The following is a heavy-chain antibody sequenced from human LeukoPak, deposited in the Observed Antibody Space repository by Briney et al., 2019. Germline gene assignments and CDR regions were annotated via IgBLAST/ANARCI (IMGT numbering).Heavy chain of an antibody. CDR1: GGSISSTSYY. CDR2: IYYSGST. V-gene: IGHV4-39*07. CDR3: ARGHYNYGSGSYYRY. Sequence: PSETLSLTCTVSGGSISSTSYYWGWIRQPPGKGLEWIGSIYYSGSTYYNPSLKSRVTISVDTSKNQFSLKLSSVTAADTAVYYCARGHYNYGSGSYYRYWGQGTLVTVSS. D-gene: IGHD3-10*01. J-gene: IGHJ4*02.